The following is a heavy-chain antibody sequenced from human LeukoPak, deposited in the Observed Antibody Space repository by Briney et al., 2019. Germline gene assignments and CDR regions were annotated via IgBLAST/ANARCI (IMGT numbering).Heavy chain of an antibody. CDR2: IKQDGSEK. CDR1: GFTFSSYW. V-gene: IGHV3-7*01. J-gene: IGHJ4*02. CDR3: ARDIGRYYYDSSGYSY. Sequence: GGSLRLSCAASGFTFSSYWMSWVRQAPGKGLEWVANIKQDGSEKYYADSVKGRFTTSRDNAKNSLYLQMNSLRAEDTAVYYCARDIGRYYYDSSGYSYWGQGTLVTVSS. D-gene: IGHD3-22*01.